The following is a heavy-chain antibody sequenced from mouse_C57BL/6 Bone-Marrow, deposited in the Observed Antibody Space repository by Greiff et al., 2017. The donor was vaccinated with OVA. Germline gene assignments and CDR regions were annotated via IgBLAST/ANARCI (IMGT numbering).Heavy chain of an antibody. D-gene: IGHD2-4*01. J-gene: IGHJ3*01. Sequence: QVQLKQPGAELVKPGASVKLSCKASGYTFTSYWMQWVKQRPGQGLEWIGEIDPSDSYTNYNQKFKGKATLTVDPSSSTAYMQLSSLTSEDSAVYYCARDDYDGFAYWGQGTLVTVSA. CDR1: GYTFTSYW. CDR3: ARDDYDGFAY. CDR2: IDPSDSYT. V-gene: IGHV1-50*01.